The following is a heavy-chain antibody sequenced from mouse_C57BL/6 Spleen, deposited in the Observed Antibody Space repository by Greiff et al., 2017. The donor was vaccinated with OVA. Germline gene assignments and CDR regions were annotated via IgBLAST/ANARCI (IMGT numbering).Heavy chain of an antibody. CDR2: LYPGDGDT. J-gene: IGHJ3*01. V-gene: IGHV1-82*01. CDR3: ARLRDPFAY. CDR1: GYAFSSSW. Sequence: QVQLQQSGPELVKPGASVKISCKASGYAFSSSWMNWVKQRPGKGLEWIGRLYPGDGDTNYNGKFKGKATLTADTSSSTSYMQLSSLTSEDSAIYFCARLRDPFAYWGQGTLVTVSA.